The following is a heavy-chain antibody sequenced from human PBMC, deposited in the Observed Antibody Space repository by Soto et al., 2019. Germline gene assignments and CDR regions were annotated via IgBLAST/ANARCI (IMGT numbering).Heavy chain of an antibody. CDR2: ISHDGANK. CDR3: VRDRQWLDY. J-gene: IGHJ4*02. V-gene: IGHV3-30-3*01. CDR1: GFTFSTYL. Sequence: QVHLVESGGGVVQPGRSLRLSCAASGFTFSTYLMNWVRQAPGKGLEWVAVISHDGANKYYADSVKGRFTISRDNSKNTLYLEMNRLRYEDTAVYYSVRDRQWLDYWGQGTLVTVS. D-gene: IGHD6-19*01.